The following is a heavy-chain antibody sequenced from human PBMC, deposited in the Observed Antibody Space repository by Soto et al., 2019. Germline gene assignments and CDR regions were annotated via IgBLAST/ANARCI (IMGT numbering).Heavy chain of an antibody. D-gene: IGHD3-16*01. CDR1: GDSINSGDYY. V-gene: IGHV4-30-4*01. CDR2: SFYSGIT. Sequence: QVQLQESGPRLVKPLQTLSLTCTVSGDSINSGDYYWSWIRQPPGRGLEWVGYSFYSGITDYNPSLKSRMTISKDTSKTKFSLRLTSVTAADTAVYFCARWTGVGVAGMDVWGQGTTVSVSS. CDR3: ARWTGVGVAGMDV. J-gene: IGHJ6*02.